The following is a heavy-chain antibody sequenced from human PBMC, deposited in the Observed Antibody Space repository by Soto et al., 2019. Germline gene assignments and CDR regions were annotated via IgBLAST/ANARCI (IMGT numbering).Heavy chain of an antibody. J-gene: IGHJ4*02. D-gene: IGHD6-19*01. V-gene: IGHV1-3*05. CDR1: GYTFTGYA. CDR2: INAGNGNT. Sequence: QVQLVQSGAEEKKPGASVKVSCKASGYTFTGYAMHWVRQAPGQRLEWMGWINAGNGNTKYSQKFQGRVTITRDKSAGAAYMELSSLSSEDTAVYYCARAVAVPADFDYWGQGTLVTVSS. CDR3: ARAVAVPADFDY.